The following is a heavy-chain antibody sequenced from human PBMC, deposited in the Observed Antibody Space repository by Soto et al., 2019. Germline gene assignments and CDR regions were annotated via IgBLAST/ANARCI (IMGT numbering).Heavy chain of an antibody. J-gene: IGHJ6*02. V-gene: IGHV1-8*01. CDR3: AREPNDYSYYGMDV. CDR1: GYTFTSYD. CDR2: MNPNSGNT. Sequence: ASVKVSCKASGYTFTSYDINWVRQATGQGLEWMGWMNPNSGNTGYAQKFQGRVTMTRNTSISTAYMELSSLRSEDTAVYYCAREPNDYSYYGMDVWGQGTTVTVSS.